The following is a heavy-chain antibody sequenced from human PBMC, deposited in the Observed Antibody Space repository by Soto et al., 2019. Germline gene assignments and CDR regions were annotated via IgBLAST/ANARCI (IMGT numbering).Heavy chain of an antibody. CDR1: GGSISSDTLY. CDR2: IYYSGST. CDR3: ARLATRADHNWLFVGFDY. J-gene: IGHJ4*02. D-gene: IGHD3-16*01. V-gene: IGHV4-39*01. Sequence: QLQLQESGPGLVKPSETLSLTCTVSGGSISSDTLYWGWIRQPPGKGLEWIGTIYYSGSTYYKPSLKSRVKTSVDTSKTQFSLKLSSVTAADTAVYYCARLATRADHNWLFVGFDYWGQGTLVTVSS.